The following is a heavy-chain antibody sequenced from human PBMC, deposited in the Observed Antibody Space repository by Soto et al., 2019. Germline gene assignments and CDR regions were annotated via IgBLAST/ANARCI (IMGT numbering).Heavy chain of an antibody. V-gene: IGHV1-8*01. Sequence: ASVKVSCKASGYTFTSYDINWVRQATGEGLEWMGWMNPNSGNTGYAQKFQGRVTMTRNTSISTAYMELSSLRSEDTAVYYCARGVIAAAGTGDLNWFDPWGQGTLVTVS. CDR3: ARGVIAAAGTGDLNWFDP. J-gene: IGHJ5*02. CDR1: GYTFTSYD. D-gene: IGHD6-13*01. CDR2: MNPNSGNT.